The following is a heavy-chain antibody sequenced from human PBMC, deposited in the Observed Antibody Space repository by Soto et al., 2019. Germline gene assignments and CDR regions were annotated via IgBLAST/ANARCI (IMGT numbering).Heavy chain of an antibody. D-gene: IGHD4-17*01. V-gene: IGHV4-4*02. Sequence: SETLSLTCAVSSDSISSSYWWSWVRQSPGKGLEWIGEISSSGSTNYNPSLKSRVTMSVDRSKSQFSLKLSSVTAADTAVYYCARTRGLLTYYYYMDVWGKGTKVTVSS. CDR1: SDSISSSYW. CDR2: ISSSGST. CDR3: ARTRGLLTYYYYMDV. J-gene: IGHJ6*03.